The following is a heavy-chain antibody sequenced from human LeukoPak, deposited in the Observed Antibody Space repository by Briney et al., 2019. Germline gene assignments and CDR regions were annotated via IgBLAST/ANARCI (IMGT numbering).Heavy chain of an antibody. CDR1: AASISSGSYY. CDR2: IYTSGST. CDR3: ARETGGGDDLTFDR. J-gene: IGHJ5*02. Sequence: SETLSLTRTVSAASISSGSYYWSWIRQPAGKGLEWSGRIYTSGSTNYHPPLKSRVTISVNTSKNQFSLKLSSVTAADTAVYYCARETGGGDDLTFDRWGQGTLVTVS. D-gene: IGHD2-21*02. V-gene: IGHV4-61*02.